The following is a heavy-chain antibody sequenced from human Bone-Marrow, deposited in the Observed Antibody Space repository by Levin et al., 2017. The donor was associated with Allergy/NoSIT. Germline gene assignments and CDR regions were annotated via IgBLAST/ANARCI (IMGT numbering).Heavy chain of an antibody. V-gene: IGHV2-5*02. Sequence: SGPTLVKPTQTLTLTCTFSGFSLRTTGVGVGWIRQPPGKALEWLALIYWDDDKRYSPSLKSRLTITKYTSKNQVVLTMTNMDPVDTATYYCAHFDYYDGSGYHRHFDYWGQGTLVTVSS. D-gene: IGHD3-22*01. CDR3: AHFDYYDGSGYHRHFDY. CDR1: GFSLRTTGVG. CDR2: IYWDDDK. J-gene: IGHJ4*02.